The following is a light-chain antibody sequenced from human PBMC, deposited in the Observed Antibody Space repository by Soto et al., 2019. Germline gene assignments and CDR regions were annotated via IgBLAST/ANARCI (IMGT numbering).Light chain of an antibody. CDR1: RSNIGAGYD. CDR3: QSYDSSLSGYV. J-gene: IGLJ1*01. CDR2: ANN. V-gene: IGLV1-40*01. Sequence: QSVLTQPPSVSGAPGQRVTISCTGSRSNIGAGYDVHWYQQLPGTAPKLLIYANNIRPSGVPGRFSGSKSDTSASLAITGLQAEDEADYYCQSYDSSLSGYVFGTGTKVTVL.